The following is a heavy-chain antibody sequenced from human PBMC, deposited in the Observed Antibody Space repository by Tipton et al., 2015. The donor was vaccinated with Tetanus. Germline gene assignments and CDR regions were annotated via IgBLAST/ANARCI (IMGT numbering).Heavy chain of an antibody. J-gene: IGHJ3*02. V-gene: IGHV3-23*01. Sequence: SLRLSCAASGFTFSSYAMSWVRQAPGKGLEWVSAISGSGGSTYYADSVKGRFTISRDNSKNTLYLQMNSLRAEDTAVYYCAKFASAWELRAGDACDIWAQGPLVTVSS. D-gene: IGHD1-26*01. CDR2: ISGSGGST. CDR1: GFTFSSYA. CDR3: AKFASAWELRAGDACDI.